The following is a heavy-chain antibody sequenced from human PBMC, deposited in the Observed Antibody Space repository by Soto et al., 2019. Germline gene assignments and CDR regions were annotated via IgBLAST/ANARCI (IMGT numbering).Heavy chain of an antibody. Sequence: PSETLSLTCTVSGGSISSGDYYWSWIRQPPGKGLEWIGYIYYSGSTNYNPSLKSRVTISVDTSKNQFSLKLSSVTAADTAVYYCARDHPPGPSYSSSWYGNWFDPWGQGTLVTVSS. CDR1: GGSISSGDYY. J-gene: IGHJ5*02. V-gene: IGHV4-61*08. D-gene: IGHD6-13*01. CDR3: ARDHPPGPSYSSSWYGNWFDP. CDR2: IYYSGST.